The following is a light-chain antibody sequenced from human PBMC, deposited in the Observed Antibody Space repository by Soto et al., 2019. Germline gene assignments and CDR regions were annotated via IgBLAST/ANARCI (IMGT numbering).Light chain of an antibody. J-gene: IGLJ1*01. CDR3: SSFKSSTTYA. CDR2: NVN. CDR1: SSDVGNYNY. V-gene: IGLV2-14*01. Sequence: QSVLTQSASVSGSPGQSITISCTGTSSDVGNYNYVSWYQQHPGEVPKLIIFNVNNRPSGVSNRFSGSKSGNTASLTISGLQAEDEADYYCSSFKSSTTYAFGTGTELTVL.